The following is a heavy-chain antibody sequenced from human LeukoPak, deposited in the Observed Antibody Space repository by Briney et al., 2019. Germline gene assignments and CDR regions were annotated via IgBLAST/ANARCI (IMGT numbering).Heavy chain of an antibody. D-gene: IGHD5-12*01. V-gene: IGHV4-39*01. J-gene: IGHJ4*02. CDR3: ARHHYVYSGLDY. Sequence: PSETLSLTCSVSGGSVSSSDHYWGWIRQPPGKRPEWIGRIYHSGSTYYKPSLESRVTMSVDTSKNQFSLRLTSVTAADTAVYYCARHHYVYSGLDYWGQGTLVTVSS. CDR1: GGSVSSSDHY. CDR2: IYHSGST.